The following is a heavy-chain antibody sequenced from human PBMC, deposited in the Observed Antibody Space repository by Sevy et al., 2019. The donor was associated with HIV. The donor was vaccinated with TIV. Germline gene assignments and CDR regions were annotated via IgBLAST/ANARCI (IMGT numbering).Heavy chain of an antibody. D-gene: IGHD3-22*01. J-gene: IGHJ4*02. V-gene: IGHV3-23*01. CDR1: GFTFNIYA. Sequence: GGSLRLSCAASGFTFNIYAMSWVRQAPGKGLEWLSAISGGGDGTYYAYSVKGRFTSSGDNSRNTLYLQMNSLRAEDTAVYYCAKRPYYYYNSDGHLVSSTDEADYWGQGTLVTVSS. CDR3: AKRPYYYYNSDGHLVSSTDEADY. CDR2: ISGGGDGT.